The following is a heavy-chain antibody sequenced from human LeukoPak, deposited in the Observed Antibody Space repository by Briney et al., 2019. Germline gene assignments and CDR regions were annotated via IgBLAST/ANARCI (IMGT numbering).Heavy chain of an antibody. Sequence: GGSLRPSCAASGFSFTSYSMNWVRQAPGKGLEWVSYINSGSSSMYYVDSVKGRFTISRDTAKKSLYLQMNSLTADDTAIYYCARGTGTAAFFFDYWGQGTLVTVSS. D-gene: IGHD6-13*01. J-gene: IGHJ4*02. V-gene: IGHV3-48*01. CDR1: GFSFTSYS. CDR3: ARGTGTAAFFFDY. CDR2: INSGSSSM.